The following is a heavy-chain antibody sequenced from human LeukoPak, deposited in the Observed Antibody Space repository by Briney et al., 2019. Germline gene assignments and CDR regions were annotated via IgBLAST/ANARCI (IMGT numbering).Heavy chain of an antibody. Sequence: GGSLRLSCAASGFTFSSYGMHWVRQAPGKGLEWVAVISYDGSNKYYADSVKGRFTISRDNSKNPLYLQMNSLRAEDTAVYYCAKVGPPTTVTTFSDYWGQGTLVTVYS. J-gene: IGHJ4*02. CDR2: ISYDGSNK. D-gene: IGHD4-17*01. CDR1: GFTFSSYG. V-gene: IGHV3-30*18. CDR3: AKVGPPTTVTTFSDY.